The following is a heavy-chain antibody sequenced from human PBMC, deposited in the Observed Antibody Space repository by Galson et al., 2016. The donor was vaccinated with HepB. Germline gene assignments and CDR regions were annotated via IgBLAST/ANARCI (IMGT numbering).Heavy chain of an antibody. J-gene: IGHJ4*02. Sequence: SLRLSCAVSGFTFRGYAFHWVRQAPGKGLEWVALISDDGSQKYYIDSVKGRFTISRENSRNTVSPQMNSLRPEDTGVYYCARGYYYYSSAYYRYEGSKDYFEYWGRGTLVTVSS. CDR2: ISDDGSQK. D-gene: IGHD3-22*01. V-gene: IGHV3-30*03. CDR1: GFTFRGYA. CDR3: ARGYYYYSSAYYRYEGSKDYFEY.